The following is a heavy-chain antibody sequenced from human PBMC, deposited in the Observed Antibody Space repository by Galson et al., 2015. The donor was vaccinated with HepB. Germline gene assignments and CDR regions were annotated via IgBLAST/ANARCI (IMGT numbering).Heavy chain of an antibody. J-gene: IGHJ4*02. CDR1: GFTFSSYA. CDR3: ARAKDTAMVTSYFDY. CDR2: ISYDGSNK. D-gene: IGHD5-18*01. Sequence: SLRLSCAASGFTFSSYAMHWVRQAPGKGLEWVAVISYDGSNKYYADSVKGRFTISRDNSKNTLYLQMNSLRAEDTAVYYCARAKDTAMVTSYFDYWGQGTLVTVSS. V-gene: IGHV3-30*04.